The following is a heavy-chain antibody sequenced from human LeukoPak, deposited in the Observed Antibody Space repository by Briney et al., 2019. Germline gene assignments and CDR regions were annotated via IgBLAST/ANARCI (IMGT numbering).Heavy chain of an antibody. Sequence: PGGSLRLSCAGSGFTFSSYSMNWVRQAPGKGLEWVSSISSSSSYIYYADSLKGRFTISRDNAKNSLYLQMNSLRAEDTAVYYCARGSASRGGGSDFDYWGQGTLVTVSS. CDR1: GFTFSSYS. CDR3: ARGSASRGGGSDFDY. V-gene: IGHV3-21*01. D-gene: IGHD2-15*01. CDR2: ISSSSSYI. J-gene: IGHJ4*02.